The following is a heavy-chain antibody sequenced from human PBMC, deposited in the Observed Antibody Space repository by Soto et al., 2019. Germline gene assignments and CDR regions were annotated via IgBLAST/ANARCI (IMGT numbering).Heavy chain of an antibody. V-gene: IGHV1-46*03. D-gene: IGHD1-1*01. J-gene: IGHJ4*02. CDR3: ATALYHWNDAAY. CDR2: INPSGGAT. CDR1: GHTFTSKF. Sequence: QVQLVQSGAEVKKPGASVKVSCKASGHTFTSKFMHWVRQAPGQGLEWMGMINPSGGATSYAQSLQGRVTMTRDTSAGTVYMELSNLKSEDTAVFFCATALYHWNDAAYWGQGTLVTVSS.